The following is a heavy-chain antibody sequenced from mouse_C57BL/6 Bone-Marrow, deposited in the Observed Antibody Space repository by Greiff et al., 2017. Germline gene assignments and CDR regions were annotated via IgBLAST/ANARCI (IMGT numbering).Heavy chain of an antibody. J-gene: IGHJ4*01. D-gene: IGHD2-4*01. V-gene: IGHV1-81*01. Sequence: QVQLQQSGAELARPGASVKLSCKASGYTFTSYGISWVKQRTGQGLEWIGEIYPRSGNTYYNEKFKGKATLTADKSSSTAYMELRSLTSEDSAVYFCARPYYDLEYYAMDYWGQGTSVTVSS. CDR1: GYTFTSYG. CDR2: IYPRSGNT. CDR3: ARPYYDLEYYAMDY.